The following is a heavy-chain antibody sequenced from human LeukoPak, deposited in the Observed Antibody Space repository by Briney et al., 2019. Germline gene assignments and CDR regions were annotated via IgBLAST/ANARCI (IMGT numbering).Heavy chain of an antibody. CDR2: ISWDGGST. CDR1: GFTFDDYA. Sequence: PGVSLRLSCAASGFTFDDYAMHWVRQAPGKGLEWVSLISWDGGSTYYADSVKGRFTISRDNSKNSLYLQMNSLRAEDTALYYCAKDIEGGSGFLGYYYGMDVWGQGTTVTVSS. V-gene: IGHV3-43D*03. CDR3: AKDIEGGSGFLGYYYGMDV. D-gene: IGHD6-19*01. J-gene: IGHJ6*02.